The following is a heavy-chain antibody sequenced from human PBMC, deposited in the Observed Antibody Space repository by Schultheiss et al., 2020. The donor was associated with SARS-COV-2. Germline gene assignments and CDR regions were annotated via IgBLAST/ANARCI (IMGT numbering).Heavy chain of an antibody. CDR3: ARGDTGPYYYYYYGMDV. D-gene: IGHD2-8*02. CDR1: GGSISSYY. V-gene: IGHV4-4*07. CDR2: IYTSGST. J-gene: IGHJ6*02. Sequence: SQPLSLTCPVSGGSISSYYWSWIRQPAGKGLEWIGRIYTSGSTNYNPSLKSRVTMSVDTSKNQFSLKLSSVTAADTAVYYCARGDTGPYYYYYYGMDVWGQGTTVTVSS.